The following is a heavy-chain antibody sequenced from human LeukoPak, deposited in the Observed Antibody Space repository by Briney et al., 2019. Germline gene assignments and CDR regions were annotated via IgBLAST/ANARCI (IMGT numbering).Heavy chain of an antibody. D-gene: IGHD3-10*01. CDR1: GFTFNSYA. V-gene: IGHV3-23*01. CDR2: ISAGGVTT. Sequence: GGSLRLSCAASGFTFNSYAMSWVRQFPGKGLEWVSSISAGGVTTYYADSVKGRFTISRDNSKNKLYLQMNSLRAEDTAVYFCARVRYYGSGTYFFDYWGQGTLVTVSS. J-gene: IGHJ4*02. CDR3: ARVRYYGSGTYFFDY.